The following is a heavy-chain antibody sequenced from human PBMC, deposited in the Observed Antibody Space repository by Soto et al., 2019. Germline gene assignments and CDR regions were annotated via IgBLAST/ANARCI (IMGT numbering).Heavy chain of an antibody. CDR2: ISYDGSNK. Sequence: QVQLVESGGGVVQPGRSLRLSCAASGFTFSSYAMHWVRQAPGKGLEWVAVISYDGSNKYYADSLKGRFTISRDNSKNTLYLQMNRLRAEDTAVYFCARVDTEWELRSIPWFDSWGQGTLVTVSS. CDR3: ARVDTEWELRSIPWFDS. D-gene: IGHD1-26*01. CDR1: GFTFSSYA. V-gene: IGHV3-30-3*01. J-gene: IGHJ5*01.